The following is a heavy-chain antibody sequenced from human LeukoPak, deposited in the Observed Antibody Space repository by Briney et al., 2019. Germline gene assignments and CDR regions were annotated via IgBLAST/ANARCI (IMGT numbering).Heavy chain of an antibody. CDR3: ARGAYSSGPNDAFDI. CDR1: GYTFTSYY. J-gene: IGHJ3*02. Sequence: ASVKVSCKASGYTFTSYYMHWVRQAPGQGLEWMGWISAYNGNTNYAQKLQGRVTMTTDTSTSTAYMELRSLRSDDTAVYYCARGAYSSGPNDAFDIWGQGTMVTVSS. V-gene: IGHV1-18*04. CDR2: ISAYNGNT. D-gene: IGHD6-19*01.